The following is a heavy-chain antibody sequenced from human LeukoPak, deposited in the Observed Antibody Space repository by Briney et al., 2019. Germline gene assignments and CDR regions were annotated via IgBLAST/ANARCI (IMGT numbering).Heavy chain of an antibody. V-gene: IGHV4-39*07. Sequence: ASETLSLTCTVSGGSISSSSYYWDWIRQPPGKGLEWIGSIYYSGSTYYNPPLKSRVTISVDTSKNQFSLKLSSVTAADTAVYYCALVWASDFWSGRAAFDIWGQGTMVTVSS. CDR3: ALVWASDFWSGRAAFDI. CDR2: IYYSGST. J-gene: IGHJ3*02. D-gene: IGHD3-3*01. CDR1: GGSISSSSYY.